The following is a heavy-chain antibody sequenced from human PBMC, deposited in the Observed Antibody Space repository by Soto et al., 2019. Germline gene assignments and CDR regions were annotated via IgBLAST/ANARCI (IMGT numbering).Heavy chain of an antibody. CDR1: GFSFSDYY. V-gene: IGHV3-11*01. D-gene: IGHD5-18*01. J-gene: IGHJ4*03. Sequence: GGSLRLSYAASGFSFSDYYMTWIRQAPGQGLEWVSYISSRSGTIFYADSVKGRFTLSRDNSKNSMYLQMNSLRAEDTAVYYCAREVDRALVGSPHYFDYWGQGTMVTVSS. CDR3: AREVDRALVGSPHYFDY. CDR2: ISSRSGTI.